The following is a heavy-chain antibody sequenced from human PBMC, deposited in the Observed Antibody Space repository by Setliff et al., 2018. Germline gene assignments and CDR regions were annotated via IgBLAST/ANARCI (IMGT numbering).Heavy chain of an antibody. CDR1: GYTFTAYD. D-gene: IGHD6-19*01. CDR2: MNPNSGRT. J-gene: IGHJ4*02. Sequence: ASVKVSCKASGYTFTAYDIVWVRQATGQGLEWMGRMNPNSGRTGYPQKFQGRVTMTRNTSISTAYMGLSSLRSEDTAVYYCARTPPNRGLSNGWYVDYWGQGALVTVSS. CDR3: ARTPPNRGLSNGWYVDY. V-gene: IGHV1-8*02.